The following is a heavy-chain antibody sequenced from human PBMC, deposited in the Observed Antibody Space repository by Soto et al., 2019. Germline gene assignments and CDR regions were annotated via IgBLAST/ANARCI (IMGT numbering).Heavy chain of an antibody. J-gene: IGHJ6*02. CDR2: VGWDGGDI. Sequence: GGSLRLSCAASGFTLDDYTMHWVRQAPGKGLEWVSGVGWDGGDIVYADSVKGRFTVSRDNTKNSLYLEVNSLRDEDTAIYYCAKDRAVVAPFSTSYFDNYGLDVWGQGTTVTVSS. V-gene: IGHV3-9*01. CDR3: AKDRAVVAPFSTSYFDNYGLDV. CDR1: GFTLDDYT. D-gene: IGHD2-15*01.